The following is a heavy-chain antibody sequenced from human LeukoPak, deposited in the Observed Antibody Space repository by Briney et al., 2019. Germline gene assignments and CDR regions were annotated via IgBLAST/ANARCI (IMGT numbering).Heavy chain of an antibody. CDR3: AKDMRGDYGDYGGFDY. CDR1: GFTFSSYA. J-gene: IGHJ4*02. CDR2: ISYDGSNK. V-gene: IGHV3-30-3*01. D-gene: IGHD4-17*01. Sequence: GGSLRLSCAASGFTFSSYAMHWVRQAPGKGLEWVAVISYDGSNKYYADSVKGRFTISRDNAKNSLYLQMSSLRAEDTALYYCAKDMRGDYGDYGGFDYWGQGTLVTVSS.